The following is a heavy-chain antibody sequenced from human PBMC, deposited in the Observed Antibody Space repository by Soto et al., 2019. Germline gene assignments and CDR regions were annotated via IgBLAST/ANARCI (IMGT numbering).Heavy chain of an antibody. CDR1: GYTFTSYY. CDR2: INPSGGST. J-gene: IGHJ3*02. CDR3: AREDCVDGYNCNDAFDI. Sequence: GASVKVSCKASGYTFTSYYMHWVRQAPGQGLEWMGIINPSGGSTSYAQKFQGRVTISVDTSKNQFSLKLSSVTAADTAVYYCAREDCVDGYNCNDAFDIWGQGTMVTVSS. V-gene: IGHV1-46*01. D-gene: IGHD5-12*01.